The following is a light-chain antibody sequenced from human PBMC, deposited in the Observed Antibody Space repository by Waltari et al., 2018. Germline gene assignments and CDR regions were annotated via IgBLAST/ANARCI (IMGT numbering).Light chain of an antibody. CDR1: QSVSSF. J-gene: IGKJ4*01. CDR3: QQRGNWPLT. CDR2: DAS. Sequence: EIVLTQSPATLSLSPGERATLSCRASQSVSSFLAWCQQKPGQAPRLLIYDASNRATGIPARFSGSGSGTDFTLTISSLEPEDFAVYYCQQRGNWPLTFGGGTKVEIK. V-gene: IGKV3-11*01.